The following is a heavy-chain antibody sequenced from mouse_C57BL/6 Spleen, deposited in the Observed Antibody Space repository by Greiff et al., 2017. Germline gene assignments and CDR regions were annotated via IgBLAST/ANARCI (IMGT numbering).Heavy chain of an antibody. CDR1: GFSLTSYG. D-gene: IGHD4-1*02. CDR2: IWSGGST. CDR3: ASPTGTSYYYAMDY. V-gene: IGHV2-2*01. J-gene: IGHJ4*01. Sequence: VKLMESGPGLVQPSQSLSITCTVSGFSLTSYGVHWVRQSPGKGLEWLGVIWSGGSTDYNAAFISRLSISKDNSKSQVFFKMNSLQADDTAIYYCASPTGTSYYYAMDYWGQGTSVTVSS.